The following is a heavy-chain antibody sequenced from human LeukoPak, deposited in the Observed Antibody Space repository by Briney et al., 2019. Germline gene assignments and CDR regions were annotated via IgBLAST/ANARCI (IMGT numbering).Heavy chain of an antibody. CDR3: ARVSLQLWSSSDY. CDR1: GFTLSSYW. J-gene: IGHJ4*02. V-gene: IGHV3-74*01. CDR2: INSDGSST. Sequence: GGSLRLSCAASGFTLSSYWMHWVRQAPGKGLVWVSRINSDGSSTSYADSVKGRFTISRDNAKNTLYLQMNSLRAEDTAVYFCARVSLQLWSSSDYWGQGALVTVSS. D-gene: IGHD5-18*01.